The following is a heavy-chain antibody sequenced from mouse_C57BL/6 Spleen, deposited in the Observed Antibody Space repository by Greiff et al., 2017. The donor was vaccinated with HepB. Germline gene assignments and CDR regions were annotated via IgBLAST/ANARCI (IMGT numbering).Heavy chain of an antibody. Sequence: LVESGAELVMPGASVKLSCTASGFNIKDDYMHWVKQRPEQGLEWIGWIDPENGDTEYASKFQGKATITADTSSNTAYLQLSSLTSEDTAVYYCTTPPAVVARGFAYWGQGTLVTVSA. CDR3: TTPPAVVARGFAY. J-gene: IGHJ3*01. D-gene: IGHD1-1*01. CDR1: GFNIKDDY. CDR2: IDPENGDT. V-gene: IGHV14-4*01.